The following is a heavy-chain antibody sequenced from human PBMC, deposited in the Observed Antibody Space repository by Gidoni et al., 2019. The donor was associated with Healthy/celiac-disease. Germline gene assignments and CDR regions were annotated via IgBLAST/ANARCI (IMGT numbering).Heavy chain of an antibody. CDR1: GGSISSYY. CDR2: IYTSGST. Sequence: QVQLHESVPALVKPSVTLALTCSVSGGSISSYYWSWIRPPAGKGLEWIGRIYTSGSTNYHPSLKSRVTMSVDTSKNQFSLKLSSVTAADTAVYYCARVSNYGMDVWGKGTTVTVSS. CDR3: ARVSNYGMDV. D-gene: IGHD6-13*01. V-gene: IGHV4-4*07. J-gene: IGHJ6*04.